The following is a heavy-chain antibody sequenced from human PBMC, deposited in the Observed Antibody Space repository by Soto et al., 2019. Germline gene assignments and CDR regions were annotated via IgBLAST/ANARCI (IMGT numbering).Heavy chain of an antibody. Sequence: QLQLQESGSGLVKPSQTLSLTCAVSGGSISSGGYSWSWIRQPPGKGLEWIGYIYHSGSTYYNPSLKSRGTLAVDRSTNQFSLKLSSVTAADTAVYSCARGMTTVTTFDYWGQGTLVTVSS. J-gene: IGHJ4*02. D-gene: IGHD4-4*01. CDR2: IYHSGST. V-gene: IGHV4-30-2*01. CDR1: GGSISSGGYS. CDR3: ARGMTTVTTFDY.